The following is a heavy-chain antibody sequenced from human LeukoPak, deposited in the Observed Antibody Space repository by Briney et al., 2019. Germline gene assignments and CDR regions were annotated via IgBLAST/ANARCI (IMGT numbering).Heavy chain of an antibody. CDR3: ARGRGHGDDGEVY. CDR1: GFTFSSYS. CDR2: ISSSSSYI. D-gene: IGHD4-17*01. J-gene: IGHJ4*02. Sequence: PGGSLRLSCAASGFTFSSYSMNWVRQAPGKGLEWVSSISSSSSYIYYADSVKGRFTISRDNAKNSLYLQMNSLRAEDTAVYYCARGRGHGDDGEVYWGQGTLVTVSS. V-gene: IGHV3-21*01.